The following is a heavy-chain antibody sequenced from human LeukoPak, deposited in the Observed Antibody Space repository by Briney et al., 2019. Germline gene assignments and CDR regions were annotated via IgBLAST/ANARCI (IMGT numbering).Heavy chain of an antibody. CDR2: IYYSGST. J-gene: IGHJ4*02. CDR1: GGSISSYY. D-gene: IGHD1-26*01. V-gene: IGHV4-59*01. CDR3: ARGQWELGGYFDY. Sequence: SETLSLTCTVSGGSISSYYWSWIRQPPGEGLEWIGYIYYSGSTNYNPSLKSRVTISVDTSKNQFSLKLSSVTAADTAVYYCARGQWELGGYFDYWGQGTLVTVSS.